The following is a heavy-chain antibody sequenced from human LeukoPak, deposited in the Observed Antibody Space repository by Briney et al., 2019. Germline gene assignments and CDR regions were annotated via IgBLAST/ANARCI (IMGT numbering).Heavy chain of an antibody. J-gene: IGHJ5*02. CDR1: GGSFSGYY. V-gene: IGHV4-34*01. D-gene: IGHD6-19*01. CDR2: INHSGST. Sequence: PSETLSLTCAVYGGSFSGYYWSWIRQPPGKGLEWIGEINHSGSTNYNPSLKSRVTISVDTSKNQFSLKLSSVTAADTAVYYCARGGQWLVKGRPQFDPWGQGTLVTVSS. CDR3: ARGGQWLVKGRPQFDP.